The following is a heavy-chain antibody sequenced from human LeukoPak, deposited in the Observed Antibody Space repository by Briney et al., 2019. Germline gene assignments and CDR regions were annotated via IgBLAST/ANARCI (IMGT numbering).Heavy chain of an antibody. CDR2: VNPNSGHT. D-gene: IGHD2-15*01. CDR3: ARGAPGSYCSGGSCPYFDY. V-gene: IGHV1-8*01. J-gene: IGHJ4*02. Sequence: GASVKVSCKASVYTFTSYDIHWVRQATGQGLEWMGWVNPNSGHTGYAQKFQGRVTMTRNTSISTAYMELSSLRSEDTAVYYCARGAPGSYCSGGSCPYFDYWGQGTLVSVSS. CDR1: VYTFTSYD.